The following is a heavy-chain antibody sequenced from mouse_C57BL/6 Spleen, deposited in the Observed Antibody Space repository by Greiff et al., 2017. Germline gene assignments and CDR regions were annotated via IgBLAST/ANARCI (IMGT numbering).Heavy chain of an antibody. D-gene: IGHD1-1*01. V-gene: IGHV1-59*01. CDR1: GYTFTSYW. J-gene: IGHJ2*01. CDR3: ARDYYGSSYYFDY. Sequence: QVQLQQPGAELVRPGTSVKLSCKASGYTFTSYWMHWVKQRPGQGLERLGVIDPSDIYTNYNQKFKGKATLTVNTSSSTSYMQLSSLTSEDSAVYYCARDYYGSSYYFDYWGQGTTLTVSS. CDR2: IDPSDIYT.